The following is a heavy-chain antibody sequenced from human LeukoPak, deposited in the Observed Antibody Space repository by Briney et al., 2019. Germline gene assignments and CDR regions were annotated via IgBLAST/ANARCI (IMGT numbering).Heavy chain of an antibody. V-gene: IGHV3-48*02. D-gene: IGHD1-26*01. CDR3: ASSGSYRFDY. Sequence: GGSLRLSCAASGFTFSSYAMSWVRQAPGKGLEWASHITASGTAMFYADSVKGRFTISRDNAKNSLYLQMNSLRDEDTAVYYCASSGSYRFDYWGQGTLVTVSS. CDR2: ITASGTAM. J-gene: IGHJ4*02. CDR1: GFTFSSYA.